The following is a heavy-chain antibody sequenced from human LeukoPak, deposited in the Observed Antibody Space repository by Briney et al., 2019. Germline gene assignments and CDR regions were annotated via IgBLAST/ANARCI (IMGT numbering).Heavy chain of an antibody. CDR1: GYNFNDYW. CDR3: ARHPPYYDILTGYYAFGAFDI. V-gene: IGHV5-51*01. D-gene: IGHD3-9*01. J-gene: IGHJ3*02. Sequence: GESLKISCKGSGYNFNDYWIGWVRQMPGKGLEWMGIIYPGDSDTRYNPSIQGQVTISADKSISTAYLQWSSLKASDTAMYYCARHPPYYDILTGYYAFGAFDIWGQGTMVTVSS. CDR2: IYPGDSDT.